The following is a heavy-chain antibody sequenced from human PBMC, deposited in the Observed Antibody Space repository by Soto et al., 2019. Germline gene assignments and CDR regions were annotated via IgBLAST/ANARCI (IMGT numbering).Heavy chain of an antibody. CDR2: IYYSGST. J-gene: IGHJ6*02. V-gene: IGHV4-31*03. D-gene: IGHD5-12*01. CDR1: GGSISSGGYY. CDR3: ARDSRMVATTDYYGMDV. Sequence: PSETLSLTCTVSGGSISSGGYYWSWIRQHPGKGLEWIGYIYYSGSTYYNPSLKSRVTISVDTSKNQFSLKLSSVTAADTAVYYCARDSRMVATTDYYGMDVWGQGTTVTVSS.